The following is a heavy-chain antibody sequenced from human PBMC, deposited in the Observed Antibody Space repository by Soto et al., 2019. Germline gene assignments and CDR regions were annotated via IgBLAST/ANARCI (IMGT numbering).Heavy chain of an antibody. V-gene: IGHV3-30-3*01. CDR1: GFTFSSYA. CDR3: ARDPEATDSSGYFPGY. J-gene: IGHJ4*02. Sequence: QVQLVESGGGVVQPGRSLRLSCAASGFTFSSYAMHWVRQAPGKGLEWVAVISYDGSNKYYADSVKGRFTISRDNSKNTLYLQMNSLRAEDKAVYYCARDPEATDSSGYFPGYWGQGTLVTVSS. CDR2: ISYDGSNK. D-gene: IGHD3-22*01.